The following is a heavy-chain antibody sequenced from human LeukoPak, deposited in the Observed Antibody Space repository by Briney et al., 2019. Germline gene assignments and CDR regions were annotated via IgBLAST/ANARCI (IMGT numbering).Heavy chain of an antibody. Sequence: ASVKVSCKVSGYTLTELSMHWVRQAPGKGLEWMGGFDPEDGETIYAQKFQGRVTMTEDTSTDTAYMELSSLRSEDTAVYYCATSGVLRYFDWFFDYWGQGTLVTVSS. J-gene: IGHJ4*02. CDR1: GYTLTELS. CDR2: FDPEDGET. V-gene: IGHV1-24*01. CDR3: ATSGVLRYFDWFFDY. D-gene: IGHD3-9*01.